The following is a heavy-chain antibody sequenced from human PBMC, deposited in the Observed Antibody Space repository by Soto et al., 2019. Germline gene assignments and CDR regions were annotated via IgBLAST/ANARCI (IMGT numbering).Heavy chain of an antibody. V-gene: IGHV1-18*04. J-gene: IGHJ4*02. CDR1: GYTFTSYC. D-gene: IGHD2-15*01. CDR2: ISAYNGNT. Sequence: GSVKVSCKASGYTFTSYCISWVRQSPVQGLEWMGWISAYNGNTNYAQKLQGRVTMTTDTSTSTAYMELRSLRSDDTAVYYCATTRFLGTYFDYWGQGTLVTVSS. CDR3: ATTRFLGTYFDY.